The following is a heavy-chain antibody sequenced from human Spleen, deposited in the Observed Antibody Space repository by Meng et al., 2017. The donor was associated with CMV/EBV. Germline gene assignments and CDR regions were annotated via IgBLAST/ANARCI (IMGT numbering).Heavy chain of an antibody. Sequence: TGAVYGGSFSSNYWSWIRQPPGKGLEWIGEINHSGSTIYNPSLKSRVTISVDTSKNQFSLKLSSVTAADTAVFYCARGASYGPHYFDYWGQGTLVTVSS. CDR2: INHSGST. CDR3: ARGASYGPHYFDY. J-gene: IGHJ4*02. V-gene: IGHV4-34*01. D-gene: IGHD3-16*01. CDR1: GGSFSSNY.